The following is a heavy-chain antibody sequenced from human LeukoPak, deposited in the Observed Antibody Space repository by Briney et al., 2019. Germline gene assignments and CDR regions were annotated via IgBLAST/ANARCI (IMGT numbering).Heavy chain of an antibody. CDR1: GFTFSDYG. CDR2: ISFDGSAK. D-gene: IGHD6-13*01. CDR3: AKDRVTAAGYYFDY. V-gene: IGHV3-30*02. J-gene: IGHJ4*02. Sequence: GGSLRLSCAASGFTFSDYGMHWVRQAPGKGLEWVSVISFDGSAKYYADSVKGRFTMSRDNSKNTLYLQMTSPRAEDTAVYYCAKDRVTAAGYYFDYWGQGTLVTVSS.